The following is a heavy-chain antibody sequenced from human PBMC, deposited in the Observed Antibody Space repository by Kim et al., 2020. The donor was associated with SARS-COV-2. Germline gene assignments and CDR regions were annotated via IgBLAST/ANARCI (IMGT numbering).Heavy chain of an antibody. Sequence: ASVKVSCKASGYTFTSYGISWVRQAPGQGLEWMGWIGAYNGNTNYAQKLQGRVTMTTDTSTSTAYMELRSLRSDDTAVYYCARVLWQQLERNWFDPWGQGTLVTVSS. CDR2: IGAYNGNT. D-gene: IGHD6-13*01. CDR3: ARVLWQQLERNWFDP. V-gene: IGHV1-18*01. J-gene: IGHJ5*02. CDR1: GYTFTSYG.